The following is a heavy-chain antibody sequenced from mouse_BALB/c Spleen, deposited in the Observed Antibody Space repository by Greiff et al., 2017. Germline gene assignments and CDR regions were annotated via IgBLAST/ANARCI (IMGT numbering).Heavy chain of an antibody. D-gene: IGHD2-1*01. V-gene: IGHV1S56*01. CDR1: GYTFTSYY. J-gene: IGHJ1*01. CDR2: IYPGNVNT. CDR3: ARGGNYIGWYFDV. Sequence: VQLQQSGPELVKPGASVRISCKASGYTFTSYYIHWVKQRPGQGLEWIGWIYPGNVNTKYNEKFKGKATLTADKSSSTAYMQLSGLTSEDSAVYFCARGGNYIGWYFDVWGAGTTVTVSS.